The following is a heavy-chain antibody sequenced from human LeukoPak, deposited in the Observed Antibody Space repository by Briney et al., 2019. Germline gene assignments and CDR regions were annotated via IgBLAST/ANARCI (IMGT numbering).Heavy chain of an antibody. D-gene: IGHD3-10*01. CDR1: GGTFSSYA. Sequence: GASVKVSCKASGGTFSSYAISWVRQAPGQGLEWMGGIIPIFGTANYAQKFQGRVTITADKSTSTAYMELSSLRSEDTAVYYCARAGSYFPRLFDYWGQGTLVTVSS. CDR3: ARAGSYFPRLFDY. J-gene: IGHJ4*02. V-gene: IGHV1-69*06. CDR2: IIPIFGTA.